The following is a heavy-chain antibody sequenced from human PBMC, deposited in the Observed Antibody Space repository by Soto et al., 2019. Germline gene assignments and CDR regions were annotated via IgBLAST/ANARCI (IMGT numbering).Heavy chain of an antibody. CDR2: INGYNGNT. D-gene: IGHD3-16*01. CDR3: ARMGDVPYYYYGMDV. Sequence: ASVKVSCKASGYTFSTYGISWVRQAPGQGLEWMGWINGYNGNTNYAPKLQGRITMTTDTSTTTAYMELRSLRSDDTAVYYCARMGDVPYYYYGMDVWGQGTTVTSP. CDR1: GYTFSTYG. J-gene: IGHJ6*02. V-gene: IGHV1-18*01.